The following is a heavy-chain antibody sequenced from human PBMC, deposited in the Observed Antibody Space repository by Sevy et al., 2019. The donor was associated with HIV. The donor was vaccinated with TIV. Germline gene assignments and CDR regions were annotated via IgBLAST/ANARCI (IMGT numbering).Heavy chain of an antibody. J-gene: IGHJ6*03. D-gene: IGHD4-4*01. CDR1: GGTFSSYA. CDR3: ARAGDYSKHYYYYYMDV. V-gene: IGHV1-69*13. CDR2: IIPIFGTA. Sequence: ASVKVSCKASGGTFSSYAISWVRQAPGQGLEWMGGIIPIFGTANYAQKFQGRVTITADESTSTAYMELGSLRSEDTAVYYCARAGDYSKHYYYYYMDVWGKGTTVTVSS.